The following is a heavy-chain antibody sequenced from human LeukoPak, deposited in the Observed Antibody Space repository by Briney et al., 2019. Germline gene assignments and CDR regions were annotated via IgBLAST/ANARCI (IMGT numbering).Heavy chain of an antibody. Sequence: PSETLSLTCTVSGGSISTYYWSWIRQPPGKGLEWIGYIYYSGSTYYNPSLKSRVTISVDTSKNQFSLKLSSVTAADTAVYYCASGRTTAHDYWGQGTLVTVSS. J-gene: IGHJ4*02. V-gene: IGHV4-59*08. CDR3: ASGRTTAHDY. CDR2: IYYSGST. D-gene: IGHD2/OR15-2a*01. CDR1: GGSISTYY.